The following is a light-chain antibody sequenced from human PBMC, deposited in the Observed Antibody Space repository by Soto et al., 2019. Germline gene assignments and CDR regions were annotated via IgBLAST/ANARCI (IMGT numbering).Light chain of an antibody. CDR3: AAWDDSLNGHYV. J-gene: IGLJ1*01. CDR2: EVN. CDR1: SSDVGGYNY. V-gene: IGLV2-8*01. Sequence: QAALTQPPSASGAPGQSVAISCTGTSSDVGGYNYVSWYQQHPGKAPKLMIYEVNKRPSGVPDRFSGSKSGNTASLTVSGLQAEDEADYYCAAWDDSLNGHYVFGTGTKVTVL.